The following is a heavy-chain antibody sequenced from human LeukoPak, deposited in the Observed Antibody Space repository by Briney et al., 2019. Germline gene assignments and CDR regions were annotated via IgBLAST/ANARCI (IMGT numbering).Heavy chain of an antibody. CDR1: GYSLTSYW. CDR2: IYPGDSDT. Sequence: GESLKISCKGSGYSLTSYWIGWVRQMPGKGLEWMGIIYPGDSDTRYSPSFQGQVTISADKSISTAYLQWSSLKASDTAMYYCARRVGYCSSTSCLGSDAFDIWGQGTMVTVSS. CDR3: ARRVGYCSSTSCLGSDAFDI. D-gene: IGHD2-2*01. J-gene: IGHJ3*02. V-gene: IGHV5-51*01.